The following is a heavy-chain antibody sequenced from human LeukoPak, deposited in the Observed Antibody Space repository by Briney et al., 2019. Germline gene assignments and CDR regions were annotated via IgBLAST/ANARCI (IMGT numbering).Heavy chain of an antibody. CDR1: GFTVSSNY. D-gene: IGHD3-16*02. CDR2: IYSGGST. J-gene: IGHJ4*02. V-gene: IGHV3-66*01. Sequence: PGGSLRLSCAASGFTVSSNYMSWVRQAPGKGLEWVSVIYSGGSTYYADSVKGRFTISRDNSKNTLYHQMNSLRAENTAVYYCATHLYYDYVWGSCRYFDYWGQGTLVTVSS. CDR3: ATHLYYDYVWGSCRYFDY.